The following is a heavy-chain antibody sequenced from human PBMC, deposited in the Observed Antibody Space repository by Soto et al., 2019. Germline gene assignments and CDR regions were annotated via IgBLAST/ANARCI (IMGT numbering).Heavy chain of an antibody. CDR2: ISATGDKT. J-gene: IGHJ5*02. D-gene: IGHD3-10*01. V-gene: IGHV3-23*01. Sequence: GGSLRLSCAASGFDFSSNSMTWVRQAPGKGLEWVSGISATGDKTFYLDSVRGRFTVSRDIYKNILYLHMSSLRAEDKAVYYCTKWSGFGDTWGQGTLVTVSS. CDR3: TKWSGFGDT. CDR1: GFDFSSNS.